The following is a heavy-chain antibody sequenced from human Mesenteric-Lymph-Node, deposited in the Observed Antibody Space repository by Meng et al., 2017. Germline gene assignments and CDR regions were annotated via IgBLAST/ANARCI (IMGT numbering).Heavy chain of an antibody. Sequence: SETLSLTCAVYGGSFSGYYWSWIRQPPGKGLEWIGEVNHRGSTNYNPSLKSRVTTSVDTSKNQFSLKLSSVTAADTAVYFCARDLTSGGGDRYLFDSWGQGTLVTVSS. CDR2: VNHRGST. D-gene: IGHD2-21*02. V-gene: IGHV4-34*01. J-gene: IGHJ4*02. CDR3: ARDLTSGGGDRYLFDS. CDR1: GGSFSGYY.